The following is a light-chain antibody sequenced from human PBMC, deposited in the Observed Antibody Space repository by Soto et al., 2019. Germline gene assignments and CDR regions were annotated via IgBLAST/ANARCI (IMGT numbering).Light chain of an antibody. Sequence: VLTQPPSVSGTPGQRVAISCSGSSSNIGRNHVYWYQQLPGTAPKVLIYGNDQRPSGVPDRFSGSRSGTSASLAISGLRSEDEADYHCAAWDDSLSGPVFGGGTKLTVL. CDR2: GND. J-gene: IGLJ3*02. CDR1: SSNIGRNH. CDR3: AAWDDSLSGPV. V-gene: IGLV1-47*02.